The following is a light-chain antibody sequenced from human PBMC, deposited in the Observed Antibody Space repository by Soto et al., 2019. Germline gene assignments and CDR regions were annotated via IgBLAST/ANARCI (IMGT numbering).Light chain of an antibody. J-gene: IGKJ5*01. CDR1: QTISSW. CDR3: QQAYSFTIT. Sequence: DIQMTRSPSTLSGSVGDRFTITCRASQTISSWLAWYQKKPGKAPKLLIYKASTLKSGVPSRFRGSGYGTELTLTINSIQNEDFETYYCQQAYSFTITFGHGTRLEIK. V-gene: IGKV1-5*03. CDR2: KAS.